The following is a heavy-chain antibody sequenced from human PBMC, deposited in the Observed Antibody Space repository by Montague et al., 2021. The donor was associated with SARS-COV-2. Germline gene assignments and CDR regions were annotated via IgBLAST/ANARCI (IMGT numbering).Heavy chain of an antibody. D-gene: IGHD3-3*01. CDR1: GFSISSGYY. CDR3: ARGGNFWSDDYYYYPMDV. CDR2: MFHSGSS. J-gene: IGHJ6*02. V-gene: IGHV4-38-2*02. Sequence: SETLSFTCHVSGFSISSGYYWGWIRQSPGKGLEWIGSMFHSGSSYYNVSLKSRVTISVDTSNNDFSLKLSSVTAADTAVYYCARGGNFWSDDYYYYPMDVWGQGTTVTVSS.